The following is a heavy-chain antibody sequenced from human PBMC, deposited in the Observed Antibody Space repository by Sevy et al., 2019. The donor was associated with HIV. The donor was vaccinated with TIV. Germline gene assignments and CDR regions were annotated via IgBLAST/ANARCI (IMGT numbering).Heavy chain of an antibody. CDR1: GYTXTGQY. D-gene: IGHD5-18*01. Sequence: ASVKVSCKASGYTXTGQYIHWVRQAPGQGLQWMGWINPNSGVTNHAQKFQGRVTMTRDTSINTAYMELSGLKSDDTAVYYCARDLRLRXYSYGXXXXXGQGTLVXVSS. CDR2: INPNSGVT. V-gene: IGHV1-2*02. CDR3: ARDLRLRXYSYGXXXX. J-gene: IGHJ4*02.